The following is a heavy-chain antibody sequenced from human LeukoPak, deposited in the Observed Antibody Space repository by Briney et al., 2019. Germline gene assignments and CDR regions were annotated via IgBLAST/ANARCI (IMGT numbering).Heavy chain of an antibody. D-gene: IGHD6-19*01. Sequence: SETLSLTCTVLSASYSGYDWPWIRQPPGKGLEWIGEINHSGTTNYNPSLKSRLTISVDTSKSQFSLKLSSVTAADTAVYYCARSLQWLVEDHYQYYMDVWDKGTTVTVSS. J-gene: IGHJ6*03. V-gene: IGHV4-34*01. CDR1: SASYSGYD. CDR2: INHSGTT. CDR3: ARSLQWLVEDHYQYYMDV.